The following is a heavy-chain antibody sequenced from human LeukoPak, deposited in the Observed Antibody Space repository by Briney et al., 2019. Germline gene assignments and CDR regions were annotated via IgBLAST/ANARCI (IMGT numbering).Heavy chain of an antibody. V-gene: IGHV1-24*01. CDR1: GYTLNDIS. J-gene: IGHJ5*02. D-gene: IGHD4-11*01. CDR2: VDPDDGQR. Sequence: ASVKVPCKISGYTLNDISVHWVRQPPGKGLEWMGGVDPDDGQRVYAQRFQGRVTMTEDTSTNTAYMELRRLRSEDTAVYFCAAVSGHYTLLDAWGQGALVTVST. CDR3: AAVSGHYTLLDA.